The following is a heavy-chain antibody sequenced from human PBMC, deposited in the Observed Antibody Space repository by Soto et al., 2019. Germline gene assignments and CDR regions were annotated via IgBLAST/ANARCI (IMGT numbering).Heavy chain of an antibody. J-gene: IGHJ3*02. Sequence: TSETLSLTCTVSGGSISSYYWSWIRQPPGKGLEWIGYIYYSGSTNYNPSLKSRVTISVDTSKNQFSLKLSSVTAADTAVYYCARLTPSSGWYYGAFDIWGQGTMVTVSS. D-gene: IGHD6-19*01. CDR2: IYYSGST. CDR3: ARLTPSSGWYYGAFDI. V-gene: IGHV4-59*08. CDR1: GGSISSYY.